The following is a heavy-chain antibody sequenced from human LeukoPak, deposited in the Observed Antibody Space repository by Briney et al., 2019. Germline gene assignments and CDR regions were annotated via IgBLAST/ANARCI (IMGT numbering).Heavy chain of an antibody. V-gene: IGHV4-39*01. CDR2: IYYSGST. CDR3: PYSSSWFGSFDY. J-gene: IGHJ4*02. D-gene: IGHD6-13*01. Sequence: SETLSLTCTVSGVSISSSSYYWGWIRQPPGKGLEWIGSIYYSGSTYYNPSLKSRVTISVDTSKNQFSLKLSSVTAADTAVYYCPYSSSWFGSFDYWGQGTLVTVSS. CDR1: GVSISSSSYY.